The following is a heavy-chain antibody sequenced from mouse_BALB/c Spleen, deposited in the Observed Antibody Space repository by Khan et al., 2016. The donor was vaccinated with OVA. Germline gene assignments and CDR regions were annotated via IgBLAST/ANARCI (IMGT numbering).Heavy chain of an antibody. CDR3: ARENDYGRTCYAMDY. CDR1: GYTFTSYW. Sequence: DLVKPGASVKLSCKASGYTFTSYWINWIKQRPGQGLEGIGRIGPGSGSTYYNEVFKGKATLTVDTSSSTAYIQLSSLSSEDSAVYFCARENDYGRTCYAMDYWGQGTSVTVSS. D-gene: IGHD1-1*01. J-gene: IGHJ4*01. V-gene: IGHV1S41*01. CDR2: IGPGSGST.